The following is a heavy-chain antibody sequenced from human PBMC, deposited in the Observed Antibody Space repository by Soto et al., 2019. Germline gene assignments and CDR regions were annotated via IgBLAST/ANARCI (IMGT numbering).Heavy chain of an antibody. Sequence: QVQLVESGGGVVQPGRSLRLSCTASGFTFRSFAMHWVRQAPGKGLEWLALVSFDGRNKYYADSVKGRFTISRDNSNSTVFLQMTGLRSEDTGVYYCARPAGPFDYWGQGTLLTVSS. CDR1: GFTFRSFA. J-gene: IGHJ4*02. CDR2: VSFDGRNK. CDR3: ARPAGPFDY. V-gene: IGHV3-30*04.